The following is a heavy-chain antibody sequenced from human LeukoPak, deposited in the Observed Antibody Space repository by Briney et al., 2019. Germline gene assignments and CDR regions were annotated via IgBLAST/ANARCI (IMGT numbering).Heavy chain of an antibody. CDR3: ARGPFTYYYDSSGYRSYYYYYMDV. V-gene: IGHV4-34*01. CDR1: GGSFSGYY. D-gene: IGHD3-22*01. J-gene: IGHJ6*03. Sequence: SETLSLTCAVYGGSFSGYYWSWIRQPPGKGLEWIGEINHSGSTNYNPSLKSRVTISVDTSKNQFSLKLSSVTAADTAVYYCARGPFTYYYDSSGYRSYYYYYMDVWGKGTTVTVSS. CDR2: INHSGST.